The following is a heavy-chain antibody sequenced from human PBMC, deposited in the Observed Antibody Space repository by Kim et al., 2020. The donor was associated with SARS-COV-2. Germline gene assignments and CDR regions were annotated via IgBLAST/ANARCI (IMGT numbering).Heavy chain of an antibody. Sequence: GGSLRLSCATSGFTFSSLAMGWVRQAPGKGLEWVSGITDSGGDTYYADSVKGRFTISRDNSRNTLYLQMNSLRVEDTAIYYCSKGGRSGWPVGHYWGQGTRVTVST. CDR3: SKGGRSGWPVGHY. J-gene: IGHJ4*02. D-gene: IGHD6-19*01. CDR1: GFTFSSLA. CDR2: ITDSGGDT. V-gene: IGHV3-23*01.